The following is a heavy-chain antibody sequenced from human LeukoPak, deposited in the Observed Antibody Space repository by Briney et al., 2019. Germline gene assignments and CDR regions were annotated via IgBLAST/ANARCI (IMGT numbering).Heavy chain of an antibody. Sequence: PSETLSLTCTVSGYSISSGYYWGWIRQPPGKGLEWIGSIYHSGSTYYNPSLKSRVTISVDTSKNQFSLKLSSVTAADTAVYYCARPYHYYDSSGYLNWGQGTLVTVSS. D-gene: IGHD3-22*01. CDR3: ARPYHYYDSSGYLN. CDR1: GYSISSGYY. CDR2: IYHSGST. J-gene: IGHJ4*02. V-gene: IGHV4-38-2*02.